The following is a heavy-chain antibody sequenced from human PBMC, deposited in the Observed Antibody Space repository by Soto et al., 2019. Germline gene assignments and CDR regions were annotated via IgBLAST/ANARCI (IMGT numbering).Heavy chain of an antibody. CDR1: GGSISSGNYY. CDR2: ISYSGSP. CDR3: ATMGTPATGLYFFDY. V-gene: IGHV4-30-4*01. Sequence: QVQLQESGPGLVKPSQTLSLTCTVSGGSISSGNYYWSWIRQPPGKGLEWIGFISYSGSPYYSTSPTSRVTLPXAXPXXQLSLNLSSVTAADTAVYYCATMGTPATGLYFFDYWGQGSLVTVSS. D-gene: IGHD2-15*01. J-gene: IGHJ4*02.